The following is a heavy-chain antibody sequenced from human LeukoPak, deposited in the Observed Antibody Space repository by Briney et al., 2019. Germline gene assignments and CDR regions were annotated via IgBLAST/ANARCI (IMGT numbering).Heavy chain of an antibody. CDR3: AKDLYNWSDFFDY. CDR2: ISYDGSNK. V-gene: IGHV3-30*18. D-gene: IGHD1-1*01. J-gene: IGHJ4*02. CDR1: GFTFSSYG. Sequence: GGSLRLSCAASGFTFSSYGMHWVRQAPGKGLEWVAVISYDGSNKYYADSVKGRFTISRDNSKNTLYLQMNSLRAEDTAVYYCAKDLYNWSDFFDYWGQGTLVTVSS.